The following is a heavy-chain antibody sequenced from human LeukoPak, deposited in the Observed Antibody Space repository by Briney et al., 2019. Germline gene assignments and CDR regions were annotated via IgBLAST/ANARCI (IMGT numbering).Heavy chain of an antibody. V-gene: IGHV4-59*01. CDR2: KDYSGST. CDR1: GGSISRYY. Sequence: SETLSLTCTVSGGSISRYYWSWIRQTPGKGLEWIGYKDYSGSTNYNRSLKSRVTISVDTSKNQFSLKLSSVTAADTAVYYCARVYYSSSYDYWYFDLWGRGTLVTVSS. J-gene: IGHJ2*01. CDR3: ARVYYSSSYDYWYFDL. D-gene: IGHD6-13*01.